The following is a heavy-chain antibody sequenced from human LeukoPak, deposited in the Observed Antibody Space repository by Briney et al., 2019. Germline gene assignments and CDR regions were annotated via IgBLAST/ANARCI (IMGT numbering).Heavy chain of an antibody. CDR1: GFTFDDYG. J-gene: IGHJ4*02. Sequence: GGSLRLSCAASGFTFDDYGMSWVRQAPGKGLEWVSGINWNGGSTYYADSVKGRFTISRDNSKNTLYLQMNSLRAEDTAVYYCAKVSAVTTQVGYFDYWGQGTLVTVSS. CDR2: INWNGGST. D-gene: IGHD4-17*01. V-gene: IGHV3-20*04. CDR3: AKVSAVTTQVGYFDY.